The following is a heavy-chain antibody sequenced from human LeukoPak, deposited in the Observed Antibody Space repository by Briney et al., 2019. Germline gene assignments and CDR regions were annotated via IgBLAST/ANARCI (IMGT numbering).Heavy chain of an antibody. J-gene: IGHJ5*02. CDR1: GGSFSGYY. V-gene: IGHV4-34*01. Sequence: SETLSLTCAVYGGSFSGYYWSWIRQPPGKELEWIGEINHSGSTNYNPSLKSRVTISVDTSKNQFSLKLSSVTAADTAVYYCARGEIVVVTAQYGVNYWFDPWGQGTLVTVSS. CDR3: ARGEIVVVTAQYGVNYWFDP. D-gene: IGHD2-21*02. CDR2: INHSGST.